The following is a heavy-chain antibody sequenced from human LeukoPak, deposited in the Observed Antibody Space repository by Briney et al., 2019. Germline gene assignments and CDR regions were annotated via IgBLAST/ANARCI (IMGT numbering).Heavy chain of an antibody. CDR1: GFTFSSFW. CDR2: IKQDGSEK. CDR3: ASPPFYYDSSGY. J-gene: IGHJ4*02. Sequence: QPGGSLRLACGASGFTFSSFWMSWVRQAPGKGLEWVANIKQDGSEKYYVDSVKGRFTISRDNAKNSLYLQMNSLRAEDTAVYYCASPPFYYDSSGYWGQGTLVTVSS. D-gene: IGHD3-22*01. V-gene: IGHV3-7*01.